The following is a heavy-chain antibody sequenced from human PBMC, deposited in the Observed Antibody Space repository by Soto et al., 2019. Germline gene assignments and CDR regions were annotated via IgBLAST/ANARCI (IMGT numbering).Heavy chain of an antibody. D-gene: IGHD6-13*01. CDR1: GYTFTGYS. J-gene: IGHJ6*02. CDR2: INPNSGGT. CDR3: ARDLKEYSSSWWAYYYGMDV. Sequence: GASVKVSCKASGYTFTGYSMHWVRQAPGQRLEWMGWINPNSGGTNYAQKFQGWVTMTRDTSISTAYMELSRLRSDDTAVYYCARDLKEYSSSWWAYYYGMDVWGQGTTVTVSS. V-gene: IGHV1-2*04.